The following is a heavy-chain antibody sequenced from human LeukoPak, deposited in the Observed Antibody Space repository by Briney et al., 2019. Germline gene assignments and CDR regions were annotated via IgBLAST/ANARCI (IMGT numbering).Heavy chain of an antibody. V-gene: IGHV5-51*01. CDR2: IYPGDSDT. Sequence: GESLKISCKGSGYSFTSYWIGWVRQMPGKGLEWRGIIYPGDSDTRYSPSFQGQVTISADKSISTAYLQWSSLKASDTAMYCARRGTVVTADWFDPWGQGTLVTVSS. CDR3: ARRGTVVTADWFDP. CDR1: GYSFTSYW. D-gene: IGHD4-23*01. J-gene: IGHJ5*02.